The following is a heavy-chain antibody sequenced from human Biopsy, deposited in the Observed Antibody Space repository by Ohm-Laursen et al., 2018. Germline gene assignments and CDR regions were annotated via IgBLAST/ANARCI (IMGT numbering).Heavy chain of an antibody. CDR1: GDSVSSGSFY. CDR3: ARGMRSSGWPYFDS. CDR2: IYDRGSTA. Sequence: ETLSLTCTVSGDSVSSGSFYWTWIRQPPGQGLEYIGYIYDRGSTANYNPSPESRVTMSVDMPKNQFSLKLSSVTAADTAIYYCARGMRSSGWPYFDSWGQGTLVTVSS. J-gene: IGHJ4*02. D-gene: IGHD6-19*01. V-gene: IGHV4-61*01.